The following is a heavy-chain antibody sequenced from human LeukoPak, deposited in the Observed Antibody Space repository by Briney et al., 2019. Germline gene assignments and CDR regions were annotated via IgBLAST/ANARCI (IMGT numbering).Heavy chain of an antibody. D-gene: IGHD3-10*01. V-gene: IGHV3-74*01. Sequence: GGSLRHSCAPSWFTLSRYRMYWVRQAPGEGLVWGSRTRTDGSVTNYADAVKGRFTISGDNAKSTLYLQRNSWRAEDTAVYFCATPYGSGSKMNVAFAIWGEGTMVTVSS. CDR1: WFTLSRYR. CDR2: TRTDGSVT. CDR3: ATPYGSGSKMNVAFAI. J-gene: IGHJ3*02.